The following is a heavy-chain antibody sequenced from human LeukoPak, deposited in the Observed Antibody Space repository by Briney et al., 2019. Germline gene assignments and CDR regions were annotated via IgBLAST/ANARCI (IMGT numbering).Heavy chain of an antibody. CDR3: ARRGHLLSPPKQAFDS. CDR2: VDLLGRT. V-gene: IGHV4-4*02. Sequence: KTSETLSLTCGVSGGSISNTNWWTWVRQPPGKGLEWIGEVDLLGRTNYNPSLKSRVAISVDKSENHISLWLTSVTAADTAVYYCARRGHLLSPPKQAFDSWGQGTLVTVSS. CDR1: GGSISNTNW. J-gene: IGHJ4*02. D-gene: IGHD3-10*01.